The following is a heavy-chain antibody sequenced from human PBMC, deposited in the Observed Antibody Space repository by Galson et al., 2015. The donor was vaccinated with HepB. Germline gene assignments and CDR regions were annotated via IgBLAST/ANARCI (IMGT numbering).Heavy chain of an antibody. D-gene: IGHD3-22*01. J-gene: IGHJ4*02. CDR3: ARGRLIRKDYYDSSGYCDY. V-gene: IGHV1-69*13. Sequence: SVKVSCKASGGTFSSYAISWVRQAPGQGLEWMGGIIPIFGTANYAQKFQGRVTITADESTSTAYMELSSLRSEDTAVYYCARGRLIRKDYYDSSGYCDYWGQGTLVTVSS. CDR2: IIPIFGTA. CDR1: GGTFSSYA.